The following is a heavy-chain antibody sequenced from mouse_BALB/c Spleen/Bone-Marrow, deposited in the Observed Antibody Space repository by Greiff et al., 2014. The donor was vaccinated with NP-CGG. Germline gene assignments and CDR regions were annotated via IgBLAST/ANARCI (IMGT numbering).Heavy chain of an antibody. CDR3: ARDSNYFDY. V-gene: IGHV5-4*02. D-gene: IGHD1-1*01. Sequence: EVQGVESGGGLVKPGGSLKLSCAASGFTFSDYYMYWVRQTPEKRLEWVATISDGGSYTYYPDSVKGRFTISRDNAKNNLYLQVSSLKSEDTAMYYCARDSNYFDYWGQGTTLTVSS. CDR2: ISDGGSYT. CDR1: GFTFSDYY. J-gene: IGHJ2*01.